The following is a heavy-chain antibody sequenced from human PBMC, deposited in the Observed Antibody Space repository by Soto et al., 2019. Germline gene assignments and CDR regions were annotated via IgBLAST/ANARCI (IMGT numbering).Heavy chain of an antibody. CDR2: INWNGGST. CDR1: GFTFDDYG. J-gene: IGHJ5*02. V-gene: IGHV3-20*01. Sequence: GGSLRLSCAASGFTFDDYGMSWVRQAPGKGLEWVSGINWNGGSTGYADSVKGRFTISRDNAKNSLYLQMNSLRAEDTALYHCARMVVAATSRNWFDPWGQGTLVTVSS. CDR3: ARMVVAATSRNWFDP. D-gene: IGHD2-15*01.